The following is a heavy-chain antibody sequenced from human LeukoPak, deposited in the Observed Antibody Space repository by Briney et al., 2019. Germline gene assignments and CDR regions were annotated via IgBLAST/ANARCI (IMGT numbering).Heavy chain of an antibody. CDR2: INHSGST. V-gene: IGHV4-34*01. CDR3: ARRGLKYCSSTSCYANAFDI. J-gene: IGHJ3*02. Sequence: PSETLSLTCAVYGGSFSGYYWSWIRQPPGKGLEWIGEINHSGSTNYNPSLKSRVTISVDTSKNQFSLKLSSVTAADTAVYYCARRGLKYCSSTSCYANAFDIWGQGTTVTVSS. D-gene: IGHD2-2*01. CDR1: GGSFSGYY.